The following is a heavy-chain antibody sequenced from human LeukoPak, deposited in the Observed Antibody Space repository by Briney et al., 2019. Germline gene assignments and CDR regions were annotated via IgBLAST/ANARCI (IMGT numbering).Heavy chain of an antibody. CDR3: ARGSDAFDI. CDR2: LNPSGGSS. Sequence: ASVKVSCKASGYTVTSYYMHWVRQAPGQGLEWMGILNPSGGSSSYAQKFQGRATLTRATSTSTVYMELSSLRSEDTAVYYCARGSDAFDIWGQGTMVTVSS. J-gene: IGHJ3*02. V-gene: IGHV1-46*01. CDR1: GYTVTSYY.